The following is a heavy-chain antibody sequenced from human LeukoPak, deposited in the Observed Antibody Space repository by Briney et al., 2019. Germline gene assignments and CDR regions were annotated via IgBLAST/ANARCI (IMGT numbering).Heavy chain of an antibody. CDR1: GFTFRNYA. CDR2: ISGSGTTT. J-gene: IGHJ4*02. D-gene: IGHD2-2*01. CDR3: AGRGSTSGSSPLDY. V-gene: IGHV3-23*01. Sequence: PGGSLRLPCAASGFTFRNYAMTWVRQTPGKGLELVSVISGSGTTTYYADSVRGRFTISRDNSNNTLYLQMNSLRAEDTALYYCAGRGSTSGSSPLDYWGQGNLVTVSS.